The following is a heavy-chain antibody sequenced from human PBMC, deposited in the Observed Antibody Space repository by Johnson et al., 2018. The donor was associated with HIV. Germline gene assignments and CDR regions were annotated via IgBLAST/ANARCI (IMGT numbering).Heavy chain of an antibody. V-gene: IGHV3-30*18. J-gene: IGHJ3*02. Sequence: QVQLVESGGGVVQPGRSLRLSCVASGFTFSSYGMHWVRQAPGKGLEWVAVISYDGNNKYYADSVKGRVTISRDNSKNMLYLQMNSLRAEDTAVYYCAKVGATVITPRGEAFDIWGQGTMVTVSS. CDR1: GFTFSSYG. CDR3: AKVGATVITPRGEAFDI. CDR2: ISYDGNNK. D-gene: IGHD4-23*01.